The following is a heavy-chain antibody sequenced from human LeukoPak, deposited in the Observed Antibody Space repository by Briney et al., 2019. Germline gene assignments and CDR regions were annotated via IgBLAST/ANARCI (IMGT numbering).Heavy chain of an antibody. CDR3: AKIVGANRSFDY. V-gene: IGHV3-30*18. D-gene: IGHD1-26*01. Sequence: GGSLRLSCAASGFTFSSYGMHWVRQAPGKGLEWVAVISYDGSNKYYADSVKGRFTISRDNSKNTLYLQMNSLRAEDTAVYYCAKIVGANRSFDYWGQGTLVTVSS. CDR2: ISYDGSNK. CDR1: GFTFSSYG. J-gene: IGHJ4*02.